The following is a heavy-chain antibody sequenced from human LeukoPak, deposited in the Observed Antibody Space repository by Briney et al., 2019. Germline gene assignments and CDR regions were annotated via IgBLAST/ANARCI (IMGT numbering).Heavy chain of an antibody. CDR1: GFTFSSYG. Sequence: GGSLRLSCAASGFTFSSYGMHWVRQAPGKGLEWVAVIWYDGSNKYYADSVKGRFTISRDNAKNSLYLQMNSLRAEDTAVYYCARRYFDYWGQGTLVTVSS. V-gene: IGHV3-33*01. CDR3: ARRYFDY. CDR2: IWYDGSNK. J-gene: IGHJ4*02.